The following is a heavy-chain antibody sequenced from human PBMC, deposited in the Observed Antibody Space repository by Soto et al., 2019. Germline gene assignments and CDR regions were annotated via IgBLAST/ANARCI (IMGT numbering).Heavy chain of an antibody. J-gene: IGHJ4*02. CDR3: AIAFKDTAMVYYFDY. CDR1: GGTFSSYA. V-gene: IGHV1-69*06. Sequence: ASVKVSCKASGGTFSSYAISWVRQAPGQGLEWMGGIIPIFGTANYAQKFQGRVTITADKSTSTAYMELSSLRSEETAVYYCAIAFKDTAMVYYFDYWGQGTLVTVSS. D-gene: IGHD5-18*01. CDR2: IIPIFGTA.